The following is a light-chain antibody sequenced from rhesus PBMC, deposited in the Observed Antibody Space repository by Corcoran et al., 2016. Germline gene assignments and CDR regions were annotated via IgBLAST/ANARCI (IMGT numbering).Light chain of an antibody. J-gene: IGKJ2*01. V-gene: IGKV1-18*01. CDR3: QHYYSTPYS. CDR1: QGITNE. Sequence: DIQMTQSPSSRSASGGDRDTITRRASQGITNELAMYQQKPGETPKLLFYVASILQSGIPSRFSGRGSVTVFTLTISSLHPRDFAASYCQHYYSTPYSFGQGTKVEI. CDR2: VAS.